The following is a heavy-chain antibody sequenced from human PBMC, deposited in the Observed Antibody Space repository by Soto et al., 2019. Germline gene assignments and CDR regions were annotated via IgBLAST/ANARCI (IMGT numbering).Heavy chain of an antibody. CDR2: VGST. Sequence: SETLSLTCAMCGGSSSDYHWIWIRQPPGKGLEWIGEVGSTNYNPSLKSRVTMSLDTSNNQFSLKLSSVTAADTAVYYCARRPKAMVVPNYWGQGTLVTVSS. CDR1: GGSSSDYH. J-gene: IGHJ4*02. V-gene: IGHV4-34*01. CDR3: ARRPKAMVVPNY. D-gene: IGHD2-21*01.